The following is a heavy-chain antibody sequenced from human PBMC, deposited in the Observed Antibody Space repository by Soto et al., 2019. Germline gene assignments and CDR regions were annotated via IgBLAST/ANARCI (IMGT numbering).Heavy chain of an antibody. Sequence: PGGSLRLSCAASGFTFSDHYMDWVRQAPGKGLEWVGRTRNKANSYTTEYAASVKGRFTISRDDSKNSLYLQMNSLKTEDTAVYYCARVFAYYYDSSGYYLDYWGQGTLVTVSS. D-gene: IGHD3-22*01. CDR1: GFTFSDHY. J-gene: IGHJ4*02. V-gene: IGHV3-72*01. CDR3: ARVFAYYYDSSGYYLDY. CDR2: TRNKANSYTT.